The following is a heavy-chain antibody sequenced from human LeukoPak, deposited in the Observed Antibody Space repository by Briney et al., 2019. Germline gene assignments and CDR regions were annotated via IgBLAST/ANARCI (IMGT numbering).Heavy chain of an antibody. J-gene: IGHJ4*02. CDR3: ARDNGGWYFDY. V-gene: IGHV4-4*07. Sequence: SETLSLTCTFSGGSISIYYWSWIRQPAGKGLEWIGRFYSSGTTNYNPSLKSRATMSVDTSKSQFSLKLTSVTAADTAVYYCARDNGGWYFDYWGQGTLVTASS. D-gene: IGHD2-8*01. CDR1: GGSISIYY. CDR2: FYSSGTT.